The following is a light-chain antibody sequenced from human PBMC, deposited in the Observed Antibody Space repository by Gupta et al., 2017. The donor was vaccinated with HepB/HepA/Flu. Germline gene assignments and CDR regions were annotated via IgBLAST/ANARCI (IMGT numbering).Light chain of an antibody. CDR1: QSVSSY. CDR2: EAS. Sequence: EIVLTQSPATLSLSPGETATLSCRASQSVSSYLAWYQTKPGQAPRLLIYEASNRATGITARFSGSGGGTDVTLTIRSRELEDFAVYYCQQLNNWPPSLTFGGGTKVEIK. J-gene: IGKJ4*01. V-gene: IGKV3-11*01. CDR3: QQLNNWPPSLT.